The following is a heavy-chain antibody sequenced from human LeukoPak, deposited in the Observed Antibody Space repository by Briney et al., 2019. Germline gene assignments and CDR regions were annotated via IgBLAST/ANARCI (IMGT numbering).Heavy chain of an antibody. J-gene: IGHJ3*02. CDR2: ISWNSGSI. CDR3: AKGEMAPNDAFDI. CDR1: GFTFDDYA. Sequence: DRSLRLSCAASGFTFDDYAMHWVRQAPGKGLEWVSGISWNSGSIGYADSVKGRFTISRDNAKNSLYLQMNSLRAEDTALYYCAKGEMAPNDAFDIWGQGTMVTVSS. V-gene: IGHV3-9*01. D-gene: IGHD5-24*01.